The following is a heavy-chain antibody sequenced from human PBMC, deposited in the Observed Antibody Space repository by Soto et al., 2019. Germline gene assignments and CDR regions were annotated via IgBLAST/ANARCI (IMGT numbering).Heavy chain of an antibody. Sequence: QVQLVQSGAEVKKPGASVRVSCKASGYTFTSYYMHWVRQAPGQGLEWMGIINPSGGSTSYAQKFPGRVTMSRDTSTSTVYMELSSVRSEDTAVYYCARSGQDDSSGYSDFDYWGQGTLVTVSS. CDR3: ARSGQDDSSGYSDFDY. V-gene: IGHV1-46*01. CDR1: GYTFTSYY. D-gene: IGHD3-22*01. J-gene: IGHJ4*02. CDR2: INPSGGST.